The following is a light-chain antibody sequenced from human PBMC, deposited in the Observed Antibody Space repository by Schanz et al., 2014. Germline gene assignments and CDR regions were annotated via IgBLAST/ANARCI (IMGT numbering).Light chain of an antibody. Sequence: GDRVTITCRASQSIGTWLAWYQQKPGKAPKLLIYAASSLPSGVPSRFSGSGSGTDFTLTISSLQPEDFATYYCQQSYSTPWTFGQGTKVEIK. CDR1: QSIGTW. CDR2: AAS. CDR3: QQSYSTPWT. V-gene: IGKV1-39*01. J-gene: IGKJ1*01.